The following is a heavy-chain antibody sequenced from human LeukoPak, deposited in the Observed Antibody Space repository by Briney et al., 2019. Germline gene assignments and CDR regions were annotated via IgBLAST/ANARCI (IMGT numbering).Heavy chain of an antibody. V-gene: IGHV1-69*05. CDR1: GGTFSSYA. Sequence: ASVKVSCKASGGTFSSYAISWVRQAPGQGLEWMGGIIPTFGTANYAQKFQDRVTITTDESTSTAYMELSSLRSEDTAVYYCARVPEYCSGGSCPGGWYFDLWGRGTLVTVSS. J-gene: IGHJ2*01. D-gene: IGHD2-15*01. CDR3: ARVPEYCSGGSCPGGWYFDL. CDR2: IIPTFGTA.